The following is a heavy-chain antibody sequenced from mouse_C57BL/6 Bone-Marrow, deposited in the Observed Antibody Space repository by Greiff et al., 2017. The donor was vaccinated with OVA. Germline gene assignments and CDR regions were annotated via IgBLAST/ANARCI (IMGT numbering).Heavy chain of an antibody. CDR3: ARLITTVVADYAMDY. Sequence: EVKLVESGGDLVKPGGSLKLSCAASGFTFSSYGMSWVRQTPDKRLEWVATISSGGSYTYYPDSVKGRFTISRDNAKNTLYLQMSSLKSEDTAMYYCARLITTVVADYAMDYWGQGTSVTVSS. CDR2: ISSGGSYT. D-gene: IGHD1-1*01. CDR1: GFTFSSYG. J-gene: IGHJ4*01. V-gene: IGHV5-6*01.